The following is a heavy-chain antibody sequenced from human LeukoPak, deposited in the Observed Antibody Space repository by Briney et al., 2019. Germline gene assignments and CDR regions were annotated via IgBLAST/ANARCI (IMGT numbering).Heavy chain of an antibody. CDR3: ARAAIFGWFDP. J-gene: IGHJ5*02. V-gene: IGHV3-30*02. CDR2: IQYDDSEK. Sequence: GGSLRLSCAASGFTFSTSGMHWVRQAPGKGLEWVAFIQYDDSEKYYADSVKGRCTISRDNSKNTVYLQMNSLRAEDTAVYYCARAAIFGWFDPWGQGTLVTVSS. D-gene: IGHD3-9*01. CDR1: GFTFSTSG.